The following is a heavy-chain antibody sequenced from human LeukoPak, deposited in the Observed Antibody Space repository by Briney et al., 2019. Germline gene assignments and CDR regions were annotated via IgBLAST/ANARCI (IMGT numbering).Heavy chain of an antibody. CDR3: AREGVSGIAAGTTDY. D-gene: IGHD6-13*01. J-gene: IGHJ4*02. CDR2: IIPIFGTA. CDR1: GGTFIIYA. Sequence: RVSCKASGGTFIIYAISWVRQAPGQGLEWMGGIIPIFGTANYAQKFQGRVTITADESTSTAYMELSSLRSEDPAVYYCAREGVSGIAAGTTDYWGQGTLVTVSS. V-gene: IGHV1-69*01.